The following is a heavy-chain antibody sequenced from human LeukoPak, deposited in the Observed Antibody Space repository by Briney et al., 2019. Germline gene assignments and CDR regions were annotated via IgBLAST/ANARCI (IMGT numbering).Heavy chain of an antibody. V-gene: IGHV4-59*01. CDR2: IFYSGGT. J-gene: IGHJ4*02. D-gene: IGHD3-16*01. Sequence: SETLSLTCTVSGDSITSYYWSWIRQPPGKGLEWIGYIFYSGGTNYNPSLKSRVTMSVDTSKTQFSLKLSSVTAADTAVYYCARGVGLHVYYFDYWGQGSLVTVSS. CDR3: ARGVGLHVYYFDY. CDR1: GDSITSYY.